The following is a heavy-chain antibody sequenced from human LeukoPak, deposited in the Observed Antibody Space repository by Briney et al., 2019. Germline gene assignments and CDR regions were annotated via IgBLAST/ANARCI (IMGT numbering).Heavy chain of an antibody. Sequence: PSETLSLTCTVSGGSISSYYWSWIRQPPGKGLEWIGYIYCSGSTNYNPSLKSRVTISVDTSKNQFSLKLSSVTAADTAVYYCARSIRYLDYWGQGTLVTVSS. CDR3: ARSIRYLDY. CDR2: IYCSGST. V-gene: IGHV4-59*01. J-gene: IGHJ4*02. D-gene: IGHD3-3*01. CDR1: GGSISSYY.